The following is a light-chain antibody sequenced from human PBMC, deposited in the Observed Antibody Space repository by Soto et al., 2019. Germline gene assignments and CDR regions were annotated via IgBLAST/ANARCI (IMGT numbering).Light chain of an antibody. V-gene: IGKV3-20*01. Sequence: EIVLTQSPGTLSLSPGERATLSCRASQSVRSSYLAWYQQKPGQAPRLLIYGASIRTTGIPDRFGGSGSGTDFTLTISRLEPEDFAVYYCHQYGEASLFGPGTKADIK. CDR2: GAS. CDR3: HQYGEASL. J-gene: IGKJ3*01. CDR1: QSVRSSY.